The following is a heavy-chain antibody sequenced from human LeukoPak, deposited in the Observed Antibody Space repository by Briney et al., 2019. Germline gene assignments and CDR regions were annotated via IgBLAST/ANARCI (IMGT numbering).Heavy chain of an antibody. CDR3: VRDGYSGGAFDI. CDR1: GYTFTGHY. D-gene: IGHD5-12*01. V-gene: IGHV1-2*02. Sequence: SVKVSCKASGYTFTGHYMHWVRQAPGQGLEWMGWIYPKSGGTNYAQKFQSRVTMTRDTSITTAFMELNILKSDDTAVYYCVRDGYSGGAFDIWGQGTMVTASS. J-gene: IGHJ3*02. CDR2: IYPKSGGT.